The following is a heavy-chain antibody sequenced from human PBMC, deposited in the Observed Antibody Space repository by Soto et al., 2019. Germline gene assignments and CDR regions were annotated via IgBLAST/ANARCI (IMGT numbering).Heavy chain of an antibody. CDR2: TSIYNGNT. CDR1: GYTFTSYG. D-gene: IGHD6-6*01. Sequence: VQLVQSGAEVKKPGASVKVSCKASGYTFTSYGISWVRQAPGQGLEWMGWTSIYNGNTNYAQKLQGRVTMTTDTSTNTAYMDRRSLRSDDTAVYYCARRGPYSSSPLSNAFDIWGQGTMVTVS. CDR3: ARRGPYSSSPLSNAFDI. J-gene: IGHJ3*02. V-gene: IGHV1-18*01.